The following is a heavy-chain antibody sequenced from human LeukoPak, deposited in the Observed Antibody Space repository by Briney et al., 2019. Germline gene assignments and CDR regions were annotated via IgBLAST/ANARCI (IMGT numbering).Heavy chain of an antibody. J-gene: IGHJ4*02. Sequence: SETLSLTCAVYGGSFSGYYWSWIRQPPGKGLEWIGEINHSGSTNYNPSLKSRVTISVDTSKNQFSLKLSSVTAADTAVYYCARGLRGYSYGXDYYXDYWGQGTLVTVS. CDR2: INHSGST. D-gene: IGHD5-18*01. CDR3: ARGLRGYSYGXDYYXDY. CDR1: GGSFSGYY. V-gene: IGHV4-34*01.